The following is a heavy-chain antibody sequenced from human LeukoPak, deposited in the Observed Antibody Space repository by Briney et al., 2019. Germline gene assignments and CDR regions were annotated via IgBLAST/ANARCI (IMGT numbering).Heavy chain of an antibody. CDR1: GVTVSSNY. D-gene: IGHD5-18*01. V-gene: IGHV3-66*04. CDR3: VKLTVDTAASSDY. Sequence: GGSLRLSCAASGVTVSSNYMSWCRQAPGKGLEWVSLIYSGVSTYYTDSAKGRFTISRDNSKNTLYLQMNSLRAEDTAVYYCVKLTVDTAASSDYWGQGTLVTVSS. CDR2: IYSGVST. J-gene: IGHJ4*02.